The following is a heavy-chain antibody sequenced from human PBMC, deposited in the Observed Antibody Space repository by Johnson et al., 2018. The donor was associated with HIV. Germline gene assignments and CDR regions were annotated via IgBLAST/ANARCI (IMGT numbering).Heavy chain of an antibody. D-gene: IGHD3-22*01. CDR3: AREGDSSGMVFLDAFDI. CDR2: ISYDGLNK. J-gene: IGHJ3*02. CDR1: GFTFSSHA. Sequence: QVQLVESGGGVVQPGRSLRLSCAASGFTFSSHAMHWVRQAPGKGLEWVAFISYDGLNKYYADSVKGRFNISRENSKNTQYLQMNSLRAEDTAVYYCAREGDSSGMVFLDAFDIWGQGTMVTVSS. V-gene: IGHV3-30*04.